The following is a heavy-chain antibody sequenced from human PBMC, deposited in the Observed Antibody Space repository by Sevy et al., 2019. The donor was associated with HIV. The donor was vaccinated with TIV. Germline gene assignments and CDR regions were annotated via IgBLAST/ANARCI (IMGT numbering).Heavy chain of an antibody. CDR3: AGARYDSSGSFDAFDI. CDR2: IFRSGDVT. V-gene: IGHV3-23*01. D-gene: IGHD3-22*01. J-gene: IGHJ3*02. Sequence: GGSLRLPCTASGFTFSSYAMNWVRQAPGKGLEWVSTIFRSGDVTYYADSVKGRFTISRDNSRNTLYLQMNSLRAEDTAVYYCAGARYDSSGSFDAFDIWGQGTMVTVSS. CDR1: GFTFSSYA.